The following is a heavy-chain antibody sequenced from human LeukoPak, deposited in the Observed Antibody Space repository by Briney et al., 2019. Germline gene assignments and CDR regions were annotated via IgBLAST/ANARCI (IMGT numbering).Heavy chain of an antibody. Sequence: SQTLSLTCAISGDSVSSNSAAWNWIRQSPSRGLEWLGRTYYRSKWYNDYAVSVKSRITINPDTSKNQFSLQLNSVTPEDTAVYYCARDWTLYSSGIGVFDYWGQGTLVTVSS. D-gene: IGHD6-19*01. V-gene: IGHV6-1*01. CDR2: TYYRSKWYN. J-gene: IGHJ4*02. CDR3: ARDWTLYSSGIGVFDY. CDR1: GDSVSSNSAA.